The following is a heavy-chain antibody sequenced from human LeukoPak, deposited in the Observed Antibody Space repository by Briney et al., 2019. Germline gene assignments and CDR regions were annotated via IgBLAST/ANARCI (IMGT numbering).Heavy chain of an antibody. J-gene: IGHJ4*02. CDR1: GITLGNYG. V-gene: IGHV3-23*01. CDR3: AKRGVVIRVFLVGFHKEAYYFDS. Sequence: GGSLRLSCAASGITLGNYGMSWVRQPPGKGLEWVAGISDSGGSTNYADSVKGRFTISRDTPRNTLYLQMNSLRAEDTAVYFCAKRGVVIRVFLVGFHKEAYYFDSWGQGALVTVSS. CDR2: ISDSGGST. D-gene: IGHD3-10*01.